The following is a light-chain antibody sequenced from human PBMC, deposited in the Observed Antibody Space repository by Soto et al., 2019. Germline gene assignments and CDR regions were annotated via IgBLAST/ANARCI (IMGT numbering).Light chain of an antibody. Sequence: DIQMTQSPSTLSASVGDRVTITFRASESISIWLAWYQQKPGKAPKLLIHKASNLESGVPSRFSGSGSGTEFTLTISSLQPDDFATYYCQQYKSYSRTFGQGTKVDIK. CDR3: QQYKSYSRT. V-gene: IGKV1-5*03. J-gene: IGKJ1*01. CDR2: KAS. CDR1: ESISIW.